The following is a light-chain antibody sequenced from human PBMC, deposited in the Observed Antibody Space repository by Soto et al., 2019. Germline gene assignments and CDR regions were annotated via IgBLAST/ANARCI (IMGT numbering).Light chain of an antibody. Sequence: QSALTQPPSASGSPGQSVTISCTGTSSDVGGYNYVSWYQQHPGKAPKLMIYEVSKRPSGVPDRFSGSKSGNTASLTVSGLQAEDEADYYCSSYAGKVFGGGIKVTVL. V-gene: IGLV2-8*01. CDR3: SSYAGKV. J-gene: IGLJ2*01. CDR2: EVS. CDR1: SSDVGGYNY.